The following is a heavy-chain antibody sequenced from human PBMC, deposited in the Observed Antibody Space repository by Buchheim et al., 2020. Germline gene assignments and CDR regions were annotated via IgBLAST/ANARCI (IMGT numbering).Heavy chain of an antibody. V-gene: IGHV3-7*04. J-gene: IGHJ2*01. CDR2: IKQDGSEK. CDR1: GFTFSSYW. D-gene: IGHD2-2*01. Sequence: EVQLVETGGGLVQPGGSLRLSCVGSGFTFSSYWMSWVRQAPGKGLEWVANIKQDGSEKYYVDSVKGRFTISRDNAKNSLYLQMNSLGVEDTAVYFCARDRCSSTSCHDPQPSWYFDLWGRGTL. CDR3: ARDRCSSTSCHDPQPSWYFDL.